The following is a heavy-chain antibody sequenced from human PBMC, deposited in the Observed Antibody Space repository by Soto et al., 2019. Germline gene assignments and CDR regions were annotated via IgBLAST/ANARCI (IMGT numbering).Heavy chain of an antibody. J-gene: IGHJ6*02. CDR2: TYYRSKWYN. V-gene: IGHV6-1*01. Sequence: SQAFLLPYSIYGGSVSRNSSAWSWRRQPPLGGLEWLGRTYYRSKWYNDYAVSVKSRITINPDTSKNQFSLQLNSVTPEDTAVYYCARGSGTKRHYYYGMDVWGQGTTVTVSS. CDR3: ARGSGTKRHYYYGMDV. D-gene: IGHD1-26*01. CDR1: GGSVSRNSSA.